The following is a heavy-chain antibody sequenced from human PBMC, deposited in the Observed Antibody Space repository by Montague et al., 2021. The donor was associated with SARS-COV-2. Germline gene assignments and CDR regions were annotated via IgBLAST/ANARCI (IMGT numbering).Heavy chain of an antibody. D-gene: IGHD2-21*01. V-gene: IGHV4-59*13. CDR2: IYYSGSVTT. J-gene: IGHJ2*01. CDR3: ARRGGGEVFARFLYWYFDV. Sequence: SETLSLTCSVYGGSINNYYWGWVRQSPGKGLEWIGYIYYSGSVTTSSYLSLQSRVSISADTSEIQFSLTLISVTAADPDVYYCARRGGGEVFARFLYWYFDVWGRGTPVTVSS. CDR1: GGSINNYY.